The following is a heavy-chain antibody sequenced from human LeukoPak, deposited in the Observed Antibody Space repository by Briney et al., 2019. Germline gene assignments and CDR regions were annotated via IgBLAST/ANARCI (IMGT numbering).Heavy chain of an antibody. V-gene: IGHV3-48*01. J-gene: IGHJ4*02. CDR2: IISTGRTT. Sequence: GGTLRLSRAASGFTFSSYSMNSVRPAPGKGVGWISYIISTGRTTYYADSVKGRFTISRDNAINSVSLQMSRLRAEDRAVYYCATGFWGYCSRNSCPLDNWGQGTLVSVAS. CDR3: ATGFWGYCSRNSCPLDN. D-gene: IGHD2-2*01. CDR1: GFTFSSYS.